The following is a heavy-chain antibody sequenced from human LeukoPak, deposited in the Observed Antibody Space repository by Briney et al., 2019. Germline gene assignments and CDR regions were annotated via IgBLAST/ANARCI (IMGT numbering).Heavy chain of an antibody. V-gene: IGHV3-66*01. Sequence: GGSLRLSCAASGFTVGSNDMNWVRQAPGKGLEWVSVIYSGDNTFYADSVKGRVTISRDNSKNTVYLQMNSLRDDDTAVYYCARTYSGSSRSYMDVWGKGTTVTVSS. CDR2: IYSGDNT. J-gene: IGHJ6*03. CDR3: ARTYSGSSRSYMDV. D-gene: IGHD1-26*01. CDR1: GFTVGSND.